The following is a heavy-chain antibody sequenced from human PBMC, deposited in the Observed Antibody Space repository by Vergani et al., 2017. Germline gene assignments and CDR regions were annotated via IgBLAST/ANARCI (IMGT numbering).Heavy chain of an antibody. J-gene: IGHJ3*02. CDR2: IWYDGSNK. V-gene: IGHV3-33*01. CDR3: ARAGEVGYCSGGSCYSDAFDM. Sequence: QVQLVESGGGVVQPGRSLRLSCAASGFTFSSYGMHWVRQAPGKGLEWVAVIWYDGSNKYYADSVKGRFTISSDNSKNTLYLQMNSLRAEDTAVYYCARAGEVGYCSGGSCYSDAFDMWGQGTMVAVSA. D-gene: IGHD2-15*01. CDR1: GFTFSSYG.